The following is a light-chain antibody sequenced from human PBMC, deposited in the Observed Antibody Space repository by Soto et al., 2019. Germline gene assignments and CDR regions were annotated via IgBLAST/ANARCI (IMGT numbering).Light chain of an antibody. CDR3: QQRTNSEIT. V-gene: IGKV3-11*01. J-gene: IGKJ3*01. CDR2: DAS. Sequence: EIVLTQSPATLSLSPGERATLSCRASQSVSSYLAWYQQKPGQAPRLLIYDASNRATGIPARFSGSGSGTDFTLTISSLDPEDFAVYYCQQRTNSEITFGPGTIVHVK. CDR1: QSVSSY.